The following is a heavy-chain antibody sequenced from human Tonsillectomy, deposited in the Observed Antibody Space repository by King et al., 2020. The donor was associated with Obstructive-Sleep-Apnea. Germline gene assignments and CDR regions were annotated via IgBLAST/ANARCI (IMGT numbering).Heavy chain of an antibody. J-gene: IGHJ4*02. D-gene: IGHD6-19*01. V-gene: IGHV3-53*04. CDR3: AREVAGTNYFVY. Sequence: VRQAPGKGLEWVSVIYSGGSTYYADSVTGRFNISRHNSKNTLYLQMNSLRSEDTAVYYCAREVAGTNYFVYWGQGTLVTVSS. CDR2: IYSGGST.